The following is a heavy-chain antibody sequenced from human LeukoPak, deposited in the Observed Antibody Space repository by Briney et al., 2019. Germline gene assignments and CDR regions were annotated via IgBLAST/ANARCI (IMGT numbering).Heavy chain of an antibody. V-gene: IGHV3-53*01. J-gene: IGHJ4*02. CDR1: GFTFSSYA. CDR3: ARRAGAYTHPYDY. Sequence: QPGGSLRLSCAASGFTFSSYAMSWVRQAPGKGLEWVSFIYSAGSIYYSDSVKGRFTISIDNSKNTLYLQMNSLRAEDTAVYYCARRAGAYTHPYDYWGQGTLVTVSS. CDR2: IYSAGSI. D-gene: IGHD3-16*01.